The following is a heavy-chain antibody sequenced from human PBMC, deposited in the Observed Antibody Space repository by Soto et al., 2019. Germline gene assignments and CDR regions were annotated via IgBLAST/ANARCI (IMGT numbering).Heavy chain of an antibody. CDR1: GGSISDYY. Sequence: QVQLQESGPGLVKPSETLSLTCTVSGGSISDYYWSWFRQAPGKGLDWIGYVYYSGTTNYNPSLRSXXTMSVDTSKNQFSLKLSSVTAADTAVYYCARQAIDWGQGTLVTVSS. CDR3: ARQAID. J-gene: IGHJ4*02. CDR2: VYYSGTT. V-gene: IGHV4-59*08.